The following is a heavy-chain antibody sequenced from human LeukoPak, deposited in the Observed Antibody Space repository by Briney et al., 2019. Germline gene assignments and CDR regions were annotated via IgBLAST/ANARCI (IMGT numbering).Heavy chain of an antibody. CDR1: GYTFTSYY. CDR2: INPSGGST. J-gene: IGHJ6*03. V-gene: IGHV1-46*01. Sequence: ASVKVSFKASGYTFTSYYMHWVRQAPGQGLEWMGIINPSGGSTSYAQKFQGRVTMTRDTSTSTVYMELSSLRSEDTAVYYCALRRFDYYYMDVWGKGTTVTVSS. CDR3: ALRRFDYYYMDV.